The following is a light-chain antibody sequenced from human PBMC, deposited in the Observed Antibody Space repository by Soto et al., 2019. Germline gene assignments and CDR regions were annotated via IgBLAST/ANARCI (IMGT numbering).Light chain of an antibody. CDR3: QAADSSGTYV. Sequence: SSELTQPPSVSVSPGQTARITCSGDALPRQFANWYQQKPGQAPVVVIFKDSQRPSGIPERFSGSSSGTIVTLTISGVQEEDEADYFCQAADSSGTYVFGGGTKLTVL. J-gene: IGLJ2*01. CDR2: KDS. CDR1: ALPRQF. V-gene: IGLV3-25*03.